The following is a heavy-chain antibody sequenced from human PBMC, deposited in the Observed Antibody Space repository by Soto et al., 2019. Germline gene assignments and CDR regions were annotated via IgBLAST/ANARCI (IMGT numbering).Heavy chain of an antibody. D-gene: IGHD3-10*01. CDR2: ISSSSSYI. CDR1: GFTFSSYS. V-gene: IGHV3-21*01. Sequence: EVQLVESGGGLVKPGGSLRLSCAASGFTFSSYSMNWVRQAPGKGLEWVSSISSSSSYIYYADSVKGRFTISRDNAKNSVYQQMNSRRAEDTAVYYYARAATPYYDGSECYYPSSGYCYYMDVWGKGTTVTVSS. CDR3: ARAATPYYDGSECYYPSSGYCYYMDV. J-gene: IGHJ6*03.